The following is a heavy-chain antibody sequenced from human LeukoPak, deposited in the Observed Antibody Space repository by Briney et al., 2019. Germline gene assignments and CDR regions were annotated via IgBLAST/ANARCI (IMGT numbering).Heavy chain of an antibody. CDR1: GFTFSSYG. J-gene: IGHJ4*02. CDR3: VKDPFGYYDSSGYYLGIVDY. D-gene: IGHD3-22*01. CDR2: ISGSGGST. V-gene: IGHV3-23*01. Sequence: PGGSLRLSCVASGFTFSSYGMSWVRQAPGKGLEWVSVISGSGGSTYYADSVKGRFTISRDNFKNTLYLQMNSLRAEDTAVYYCVKDPFGYYDSSGYYLGIVDYWGQGTLVTVSS.